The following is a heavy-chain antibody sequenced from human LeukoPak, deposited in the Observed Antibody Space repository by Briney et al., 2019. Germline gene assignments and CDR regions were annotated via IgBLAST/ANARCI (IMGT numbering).Heavy chain of an antibody. J-gene: IGHJ5*02. CDR3: AKDFGYGSGTYIDQ. Sequence: PGGSLRLSCAAAGFIFSSYSMHWVRQAPGKGLEGVAVISYDGSNKYYPDSVKGGFTISRDNSKNTLFLQMNSLRAEDTAVYFCAKDFGYGSGTYIDQWGQGTLVTVSS. CDR2: ISYDGSNK. V-gene: IGHV3-30*18. D-gene: IGHD3-10*01. CDR1: GFIFSSYS.